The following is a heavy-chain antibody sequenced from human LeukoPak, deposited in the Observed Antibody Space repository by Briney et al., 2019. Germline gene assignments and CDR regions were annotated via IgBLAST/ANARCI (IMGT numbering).Heavy chain of an antibody. CDR2: IYYSGST. CDR3: ARLSSGSSSWYDIDY. Sequence: SETLSLTCTVSGGSISSYYWSWIRQPPGKGLEWIGYIYYSGSTNYNPSLKSRVTISVDTSKNQFSLKLSSVTAADTAVYYCARLSSGSSSWYDIDYWGRGTLVTVSS. J-gene: IGHJ4*02. V-gene: IGHV4-59*08. D-gene: IGHD6-13*01. CDR1: GGSISSYY.